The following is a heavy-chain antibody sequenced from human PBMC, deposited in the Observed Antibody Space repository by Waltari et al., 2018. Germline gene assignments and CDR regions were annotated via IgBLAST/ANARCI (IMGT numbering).Heavy chain of an antibody. CDR3: ARGLPMVRGPKGGAFDI. V-gene: IGHV1-69*05. CDR2: SNTIFGTA. J-gene: IGHJ3*02. CDR1: GGTFSSYA. Sequence: QVQLVQSGAEVKKPGSSVKVSCKASGGTFSSYAISWVRQAPGHGLEWSGGSNTIFGTANYAQKFQGRDTITTDESTSTDDMELSSLRSEDTAVYYCARGLPMVRGPKGGAFDIWGQGTMVTVSS. D-gene: IGHD3-10*01.